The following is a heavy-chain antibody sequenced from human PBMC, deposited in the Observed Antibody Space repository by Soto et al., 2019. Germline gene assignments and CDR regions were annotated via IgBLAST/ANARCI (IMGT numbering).Heavy chain of an antibody. J-gene: IGHJ4*02. D-gene: IGHD1-26*01. CDR1: AGSINNYY. V-gene: IGHV4-59*12. Sequence: SETLSLTCTASAGSINNYYWYWIRQPPGKGLEWIGNIHNSENTNYIPSLVHRVTISLDTSNNQCSLKLNSVTAADTAVYYCARRYGGNFDYWGQGTLVTVSS. CDR3: ARRYGGNFDY. CDR2: IHNSENT.